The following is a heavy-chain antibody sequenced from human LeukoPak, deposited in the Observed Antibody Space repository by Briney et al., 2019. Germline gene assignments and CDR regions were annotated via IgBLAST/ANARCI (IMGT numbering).Heavy chain of an antibody. V-gene: IGHV3-30*18. D-gene: IGHD6-25*01. J-gene: IGHJ4*02. CDR2: ISYDGRNK. CDR3: AKDRSIAAAGYYFDY. CDR1: GFTFSNSG. Sequence: PGRSLRLSCAASGFTFSNSGMHWVRQAPGKGLEWVAVISYDGRNKYYTDSVKGRFTISRDNSKNTVYLQMNSLRAEDTAVYYCAKDRSIAAAGYYFDYWGQGTLVTVSS.